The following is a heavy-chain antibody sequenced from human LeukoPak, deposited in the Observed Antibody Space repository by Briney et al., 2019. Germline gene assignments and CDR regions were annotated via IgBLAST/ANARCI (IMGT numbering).Heavy chain of an antibody. CDR3: AKDRDSSGWYDYFDY. Sequence: GGSLRLSCAASGFTFSSYAMNWVRQAPGKGLQWVPGINGNGGSTYYADSVKGRFTISRDNSKNTLYLQMNSLRAEDTAVYYCAKDRDSSGWYDYFDYWGQGTLVTVSS. CDR1: GFTFSSYA. V-gene: IGHV3-23*01. D-gene: IGHD6-19*01. J-gene: IGHJ4*02. CDR2: INGNGGST.